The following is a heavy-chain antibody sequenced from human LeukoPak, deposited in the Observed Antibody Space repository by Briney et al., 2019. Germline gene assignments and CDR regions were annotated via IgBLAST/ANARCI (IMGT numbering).Heavy chain of an antibody. Sequence: GGSLRLSCATSGFNFGVVAMDWIRQAPGKGVEWVGFIRHREYGGTAEYAASVNGRFAISRDDSKSIVYLQMNDLRTEDTGVYYCARERAGDVDYWGLGTLVTVSS. CDR2: IRHREYGGTA. CDR3: ARERAGDVDY. V-gene: IGHV3-49*03. J-gene: IGHJ4*02. CDR1: GFNFGVVA.